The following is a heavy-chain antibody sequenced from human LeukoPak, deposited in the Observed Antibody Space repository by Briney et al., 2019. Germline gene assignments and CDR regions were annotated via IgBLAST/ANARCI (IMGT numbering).Heavy chain of an antibody. CDR1: GFTVSSNY. J-gene: IGHJ4*02. D-gene: IGHD6-13*01. CDR2: IYSGGST. V-gene: IGHV3-66*01. Sequence: GGSLTLSCAASGFTVSSNYMIWVRQAPGKGLEWVSVIYSGGSTQYADSVKGRFTISRDNSKKTLYHQMDSLRAEDTAVYYCARSHSSSWLYYFEYWGQGTLVTVSS. CDR3: ARSHSSSWLYYFEY.